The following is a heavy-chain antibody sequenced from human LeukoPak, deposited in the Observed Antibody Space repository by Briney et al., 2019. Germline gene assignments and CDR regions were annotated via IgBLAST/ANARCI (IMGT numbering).Heavy chain of an antibody. J-gene: IGHJ3*02. D-gene: IGHD2-15*01. V-gene: IGHV3-30*04. CDR2: ISYDGSNK. CDR3: AGGYCSGGSCYRDDAFDI. Sequence: GGSLRLSCAASGFTFSSYAMHWVRQAPGKGLEWVAVISYDGSNKYYADSVKGRFTISRDNAKNSLYLQMNSLRAEDTAVYYCAGGYCSGGSCYRDDAFDIWGQGTMVTVSS. CDR1: GFTFSSYA.